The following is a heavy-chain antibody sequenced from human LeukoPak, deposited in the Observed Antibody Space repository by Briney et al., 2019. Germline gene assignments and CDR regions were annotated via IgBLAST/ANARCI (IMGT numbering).Heavy chain of an antibody. D-gene: IGHD2-21*02. J-gene: IGHJ5*02. CDR3: AREGIGDFRYNWFDP. CDR1: GGSFSGYY. V-gene: IGHV4-34*01. Sequence: SETLSLTCAVYGGSFSGYYWSWIRPPPGKGLEWIGEINHSGSTNYSPSLKSRVTISVDTSKNQFSLKLSSVTAADTAVYYCAREGIGDFRYNWFDPWGQGTLVTVSS. CDR2: INHSGST.